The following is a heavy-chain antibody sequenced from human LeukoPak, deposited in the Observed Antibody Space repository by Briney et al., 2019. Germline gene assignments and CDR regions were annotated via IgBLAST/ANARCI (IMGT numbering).Heavy chain of an antibody. D-gene: IGHD5-12*01. CDR2: IYYSGST. CDR3: AVAPTHYYGMDV. V-gene: IGHV4-39*01. J-gene: IGHJ6*02. Sequence: PSETLSLTCTVSGGSISSSSYYWGWIRQPPGKGLEWIGSIYYSGSTYYNPSLKSRVTISVDTSKNQSSLKLSSVTAADTAVYYCAVAPTHYYGMDVWGQGTTVTVSS. CDR1: GGSISSSSYY.